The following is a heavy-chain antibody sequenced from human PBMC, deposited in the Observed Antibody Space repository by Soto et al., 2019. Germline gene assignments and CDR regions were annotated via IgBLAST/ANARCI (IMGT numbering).Heavy chain of an antibody. CDR2: ISYDGSNK. Sequence: QVQLVESGGGVVQPGRSLRLSCAASGFTFSSYGMHWVRQAPGKGLEWVAVISYDGSNKYYADSVKGRFTISRDNSKNTLYLQMNSVRAEDTAVYYCANDLAAAQRTSAYYYYYMDVWGKGTTVTVSS. D-gene: IGHD6-13*01. J-gene: IGHJ6*03. CDR1: GFTFSSYG. V-gene: IGHV3-30*18. CDR3: ANDLAAAQRTSAYYYYYMDV.